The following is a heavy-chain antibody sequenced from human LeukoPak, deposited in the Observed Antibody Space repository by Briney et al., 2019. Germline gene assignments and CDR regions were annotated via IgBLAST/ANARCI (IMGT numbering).Heavy chain of an antibody. Sequence: GGSLRLSCAASGFTFSSYRMTCVRQAPGKGLEWVANIKEDGREKYYVDSVKGRFTISRDNARNSLYLQMNSLRAEDTAVYYCAREAIRSGWDPDYWGQGTLVTVSS. CDR1: GFTFSSYR. V-gene: IGHV3-7*01. CDR3: AREAIRSGWDPDY. J-gene: IGHJ4*02. D-gene: IGHD6-19*01. CDR2: IKEDGREK.